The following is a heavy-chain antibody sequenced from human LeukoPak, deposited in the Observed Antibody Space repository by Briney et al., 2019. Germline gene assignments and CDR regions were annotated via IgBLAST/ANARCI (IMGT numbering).Heavy chain of an antibody. J-gene: IGHJ4*02. CDR1: GFTFSTYA. Sequence: PGGSLRLSCTASGFTFSTYAMSWIRQAPGKGLEWISYISSSGSSTNYADSVKGRFTISRDNAKNSLYLQMNSLRAEDTAVYYCARGLIHRSGEANYWGRGTLVTVSS. V-gene: IGHV3-11*05. D-gene: IGHD3-22*01. CDR3: ARGLIHRSGEANY. CDR2: ISSSGSST.